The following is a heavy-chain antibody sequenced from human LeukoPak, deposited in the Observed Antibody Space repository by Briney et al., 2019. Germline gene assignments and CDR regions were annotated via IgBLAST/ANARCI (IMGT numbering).Heavy chain of an antibody. CDR3: ARGYRSKRSRYNWFAP. D-gene: IGHD3-10*01. V-gene: IGHV4-34*01. Sequence: SETLSLTCAVYGGSFSGYYWSWIRQPPGKGLEWIGEINHSGSTNYNPSLKSRVTISVDTSKNQFSLKLSSVTAADTAVYYCARGYRSKRSRYNWFAPWGQGTLVTVSS. J-gene: IGHJ5*02. CDR1: GGSFSGYY. CDR2: INHSGST.